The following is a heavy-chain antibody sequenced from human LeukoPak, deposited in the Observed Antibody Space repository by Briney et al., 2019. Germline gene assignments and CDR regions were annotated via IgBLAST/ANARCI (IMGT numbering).Heavy chain of an antibody. CDR3: ARVCSESVCFGY. CDR1: GYTFTGYY. CDR2: INPSGGST. D-gene: IGHD2-8*01. V-gene: IGHV1-46*01. Sequence: ASVKVSCKASGYTFTGYYMHWVRQAPGQGLEWMGIINPSGGSTSYAQKFQGRVTMTRDMSTSTVYMELSSLRSEDTAVYYCARVCSESVCFGYWGQGTLVTVSS. J-gene: IGHJ4*02.